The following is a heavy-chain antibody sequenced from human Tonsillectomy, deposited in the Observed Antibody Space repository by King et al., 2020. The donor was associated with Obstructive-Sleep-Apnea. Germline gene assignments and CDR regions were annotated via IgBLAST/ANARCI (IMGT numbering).Heavy chain of an antibody. CDR1: GFTFGNYC. V-gene: IGHV3-7*03. D-gene: IGHD5-18*01. J-gene: IGHJ6*02. Sequence: VQLVESGGGLVQPGGSLRLSCAASGFTFGNYCMSWVRQAQGKGLEWVANIKEDGGDKYYVDSVKGRFTISRDNAKNSLCLQMNSLRAEDTAVYYCASAHSLGYSFGDNTMDVWGQGTTVTVSS. CDR3: ASAHSLGYSFGDNTMDV. CDR2: IKEDGGDK.